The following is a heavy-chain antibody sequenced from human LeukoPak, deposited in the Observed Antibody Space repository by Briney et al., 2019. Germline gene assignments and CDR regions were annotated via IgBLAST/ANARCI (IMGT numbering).Heavy chain of an antibody. CDR3: AREVAVAGNNWFDP. J-gene: IGHJ5*02. V-gene: IGHV4-59*01. CDR2: IYYSGST. D-gene: IGHD6-19*01. CDR1: GGSLSSSY. Sequence: SETLSLICTVSGGSLSSSYWSWIRQPPGRGLEWIGYIYYSGSTNYNPSLKSRVTMSVDPSQNQFSLKVSSVTAADAAVYFCAREVAVAGNNWFDPWGQGILVTVSS.